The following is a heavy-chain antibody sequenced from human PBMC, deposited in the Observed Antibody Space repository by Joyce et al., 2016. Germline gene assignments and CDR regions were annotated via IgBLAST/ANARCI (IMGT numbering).Heavy chain of an antibody. V-gene: IGHV3-7*03. Sequence: EVYLVESGGGLVQPGGSLRRSCAASGFSFGYFWMDWVRQAPGKGLEWVAQINEDGSEKNYMDSLRGRFTISRDNAKNSVDLQINSLRVGDTAVYYCTRGSGTGWFDPWGQGTLVTVSS. CDR2: INEDGSEK. CDR3: TRGSGTGWFDP. J-gene: IGHJ5*02. CDR1: GFSFGYFW. D-gene: IGHD6-13*01.